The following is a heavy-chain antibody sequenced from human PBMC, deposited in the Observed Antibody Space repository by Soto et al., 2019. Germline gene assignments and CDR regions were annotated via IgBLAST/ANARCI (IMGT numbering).Heavy chain of an antibody. CDR1: GFTFSSYG. J-gene: IGHJ4*02. CDR3: AKDRYSSGWYYFDY. D-gene: IGHD6-19*01. CDR2: ISYDGSNK. Sequence: VQLVESGGGLVQPGGSLRLSCAASGFTFSSYGMHWVRQAPGKGLEWVAVISYDGSNKYYADSVKGRFTISRDNSKNTLYLQMNSLRAEDTAVYYCAKDRYSSGWYYFDYWGQGTLVTVSS. V-gene: IGHV3-30*18.